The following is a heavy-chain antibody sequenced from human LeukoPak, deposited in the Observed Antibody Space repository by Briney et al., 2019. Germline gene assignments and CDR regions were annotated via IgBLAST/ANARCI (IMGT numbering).Heavy chain of an antibody. V-gene: IGHV1-18*01. CDR2: ISAYNGNT. CDR3: ARAPPRPGIAVAGLDY. D-gene: IGHD6-19*01. CDR1: GYTFTSYG. J-gene: IGHJ4*02. Sequence: ASVKVSCKASGYTFTSYGISWVRQAPGQGLEWMGWISAYNGNTNYAQKLQGRVTMTTDTSTSTAYMELRSLRSDDTAVYYCARAPPRPGIAVAGLDYWGQGTLVTVSP.